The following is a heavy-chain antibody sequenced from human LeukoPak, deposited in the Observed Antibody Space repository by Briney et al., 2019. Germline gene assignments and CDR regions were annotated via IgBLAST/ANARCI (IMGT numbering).Heavy chain of an antibody. D-gene: IGHD6-19*01. CDR2: IYHGSA. CDR3: AREGGRQWLVSGALNS. CDR1: DDSVSSSRYY. Sequence: PSETLSLTCTVSDDSVSSSRYYWTWIRQPPGKGLEWIGYIYHGSATYNPSLESPVTLSMDTSKNQYSPKMTSVTAADTAVYYCAREGGRQWLVSGALNSWGQGTLVTVSS. J-gene: IGHJ4*02. V-gene: IGHV4-61*01.